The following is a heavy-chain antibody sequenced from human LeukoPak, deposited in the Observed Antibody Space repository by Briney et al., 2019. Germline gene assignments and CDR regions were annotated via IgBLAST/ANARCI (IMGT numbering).Heavy chain of an antibody. Sequence: PGGSLRLSCAASGFTFSSYSMNWVRQAPGEGLEWVSSISSSSSYIYYADSVKGRFTISRDNAKNSLYLQMNSLRAEDTAVYYCATQQYGLFAYWGQGTLVTVSS. CDR2: ISSSSSYI. CDR1: GFTFSSYS. D-gene: IGHD6-13*01. CDR3: ATQQYGLFAY. J-gene: IGHJ4*02. V-gene: IGHV3-21*01.